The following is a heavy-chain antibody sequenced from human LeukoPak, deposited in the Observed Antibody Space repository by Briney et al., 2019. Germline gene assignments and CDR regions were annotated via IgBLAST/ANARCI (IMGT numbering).Heavy chain of an antibody. CDR2: ISGSGGST. V-gene: IGHV3-23*01. CDR1: GFTFSSYA. CDR3: AKGCGGDFDL. D-gene: IGHD4/OR15-4a*01. Sequence: TGGSLRLSCAASGFTFSSYAMSWVRQAPGKGLEWVPAISGSGGSTYYADSVKGRFTISRDNSKNTLYLQMNSLRAEDTAVYYCAKGCGGDFDLWGRGTLVTVSS. J-gene: IGHJ2*01.